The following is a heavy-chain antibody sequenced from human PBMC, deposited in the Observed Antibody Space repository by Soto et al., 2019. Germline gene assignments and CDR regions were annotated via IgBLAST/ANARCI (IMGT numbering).Heavy chain of an antibody. Sequence: SETLSLTCVVSGDSITSNYWWTWVRQPPGRGLEWIGEIYNSGYTHYKPSLSSRVTMSLDESKNQIYLSLSSVTAADESTSTAYMELSSLRSEDTAVYYCMGEIPHLDYWGQGTLVTVSS. J-gene: IGHJ4*02. V-gene: IGHV4-4*02. CDR2: IYNSGYT. CDR3: YMELSSLRSEDTAVYYCMGEIPHLDY. CDR1: GDSITSNYW. D-gene: IGHD3-10*01.